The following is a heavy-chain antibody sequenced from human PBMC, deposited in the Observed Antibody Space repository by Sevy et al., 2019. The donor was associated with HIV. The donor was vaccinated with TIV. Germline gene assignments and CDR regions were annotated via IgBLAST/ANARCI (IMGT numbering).Heavy chain of an antibody. D-gene: IGHD6-19*01. CDR2: ISRSSSTI. CDR3: ARSPPYSSGWYGIDY. J-gene: IGHJ4*02. Sequence: GGSLRLSCAASGFTFSSYSMNWVRQAPGKGLEWVSYISRSSSTIYYVDSVKGRFTISRDNANNSLYLQMNSLRAEDTAVYYCARSPPYSSGWYGIDYWGQGTLVTVSS. V-gene: IGHV3-48*01. CDR1: GFTFSSYS.